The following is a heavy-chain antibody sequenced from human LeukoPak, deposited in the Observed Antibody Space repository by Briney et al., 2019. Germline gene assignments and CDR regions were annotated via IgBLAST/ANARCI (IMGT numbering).Heavy chain of an antibody. Sequence: GGSLRLSCVPWGFNFSSLPMSLVRQAPGKGPEWVSSISSTSSHIYYADSVKGRFTISRDNAKNSLYRQINSLRADDTAVYYCARDTLGEGEDANYAVYYFDYWGQGTVVTVFS. CDR3: ARDTLGEGEDANYAVYYFDY. CDR2: ISSTSSHI. J-gene: IGHJ4*02. V-gene: IGHV3-21*01. CDR1: GFNFSSLP. D-gene: IGHD3-9*01.